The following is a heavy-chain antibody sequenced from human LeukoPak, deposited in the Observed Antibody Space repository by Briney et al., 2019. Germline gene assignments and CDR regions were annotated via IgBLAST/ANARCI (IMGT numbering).Heavy chain of an antibody. Sequence: GGSLRFSCAASGFTFRSYRMSWVRQAPGKGLEWVANIKEDANEEYYVDSVRGRFIISRDNAKNSLFLQMYGLRADDTAVYYCARAGYCTSNSCYSPNFYYMDVWGKGTTVAVSS. CDR3: ARAGYCTSNSCYSPNFYYMDV. V-gene: IGHV3-7*01. CDR1: GFTFRSYR. D-gene: IGHD2-2*01. CDR2: IKEDANEE. J-gene: IGHJ6*03.